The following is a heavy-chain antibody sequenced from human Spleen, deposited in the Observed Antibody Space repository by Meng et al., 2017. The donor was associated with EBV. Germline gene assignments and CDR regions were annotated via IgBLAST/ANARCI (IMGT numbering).Heavy chain of an antibody. CDR3: ASSLGGSVAPV. Sequence: QVQLVQSGAEVKKPGSSVKVSCKASGGPISTYAITWVRQAPGQGLEWVGGIIPMFGTANYAQKLQGRVTITADESTSTVYMELSSLRSEDTAVYYCASSLGGSVAPVWGQGVLVTVSS. V-gene: IGHV1-69*01. J-gene: IGHJ4*02. CDR1: GGPISTYA. D-gene: IGHD3-16*01. CDR2: IIPMFGTA.